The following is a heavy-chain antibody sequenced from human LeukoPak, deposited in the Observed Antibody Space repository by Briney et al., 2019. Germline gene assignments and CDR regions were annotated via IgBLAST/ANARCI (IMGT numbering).Heavy chain of an antibody. Sequence: PGGSLRLSCAASGFTFSSYSMNWVRQAPGKGLEWVSSISSSSSYIYYADSVKGRFTISRDNAKNSLYLQMNSLRAEDTAVYYCARGQSSGCYPKLGYFQHWGQGTLVTVSS. V-gene: IGHV3-21*01. CDR3: ARGQSSGCYPKLGYFQH. D-gene: IGHD6-19*01. CDR1: GFTFSSYS. J-gene: IGHJ1*01. CDR2: ISSSSSYI.